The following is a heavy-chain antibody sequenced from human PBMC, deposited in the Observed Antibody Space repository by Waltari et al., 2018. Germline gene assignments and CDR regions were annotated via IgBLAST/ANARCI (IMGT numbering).Heavy chain of an antibody. Sequence: QVQLQESGPGLVKPSETLSLTCTVSGGSMSTYHWSWIRQPPGKGLEWIWEIYNNGRTNYNPSLKSRVTISVDTSKNQFSLHLSSVTAADTAVYFCARGPAAITNWFDPWGQGTLVTGSS. CDR2: IYNNGRT. CDR1: GGSMSTYH. CDR3: ARGPAAITNWFDP. J-gene: IGHJ5*02. V-gene: IGHV4-59*01. D-gene: IGHD2-2*01.